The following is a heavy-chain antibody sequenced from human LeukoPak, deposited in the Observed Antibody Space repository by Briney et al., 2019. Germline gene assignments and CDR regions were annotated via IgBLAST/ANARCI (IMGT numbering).Heavy chain of an antibody. D-gene: IGHD3-16*01. V-gene: IGHV3-11*04. Sequence: PGGSLRLSCAASGFTFSDYYMSWIRQAPGKGLEWVSYIGSSGDTIYYADSVKGRFTISRDNSKNTLYLQMNSLRAEDTAVYYCATQRVGMITFGGVISVDYYYYGMDVWGQGTTVTVSS. CDR1: GFTFSDYY. J-gene: IGHJ6*02. CDR3: ATQRVGMITFGGVISVDYYYYGMDV. CDR2: IGSSGDTI.